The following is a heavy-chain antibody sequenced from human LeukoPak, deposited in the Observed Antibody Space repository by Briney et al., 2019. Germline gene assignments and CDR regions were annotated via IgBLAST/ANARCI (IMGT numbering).Heavy chain of an antibody. J-gene: IGHJ4*02. CDR3: ARGFTMVRGAKSGFDY. V-gene: IGHV4-34*01. D-gene: IGHD3-10*01. CDR1: GGSFSGYY. Sequence: SETLSLTCAVYGGSFSGYYWSWIRQPPGKGLEWIGEINHSGSTNCNPSLKSRVTISVDTSKNQFSLKLSSVAAADTAVYYCARGFTMVRGAKSGFDYWGQGTLVTVSS. CDR2: INHSGST.